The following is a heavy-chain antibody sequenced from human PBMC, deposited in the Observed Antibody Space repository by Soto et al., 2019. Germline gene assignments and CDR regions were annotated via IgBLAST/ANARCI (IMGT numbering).Heavy chain of an antibody. J-gene: IGHJ6*02. CDR3: ARAHSYYYGMDV. V-gene: IGHV1-18*01. CDR2: ISAYNGNT. Sequence: ASVKVSCKASGYTFTSYGISLLRLAPGQGLEWMGWISAYNGNTNYAQKLQGRVTMTTDTSTSTAYMELRSLRSDDTAVYYCARAHSYYYGMDVWGQGTTVTVSS. CDR1: GYTFTSYG.